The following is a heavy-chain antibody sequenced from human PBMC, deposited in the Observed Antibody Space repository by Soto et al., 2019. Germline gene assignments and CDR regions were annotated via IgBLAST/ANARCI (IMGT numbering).Heavy chain of an antibody. V-gene: IGHV3-7*01. D-gene: IGHD3-10*01. J-gene: IGHJ4*02. CDR3: ARSGSELDD. CDR1: GFSFTNYW. Sequence: GGSLRLSCAASGFSFTNYWMTWVRQAPGKGLEWVANIKEDGSEKHYVDSVKGRFTISRDNTKSSLYLQMNSLRAEDTAVYYCARSGSELDDWGQGTLVTVSS. CDR2: IKEDGSEK.